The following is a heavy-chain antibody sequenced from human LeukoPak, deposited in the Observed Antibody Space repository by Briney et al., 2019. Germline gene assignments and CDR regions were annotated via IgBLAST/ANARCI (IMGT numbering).Heavy chain of an antibody. D-gene: IGHD1-26*01. CDR1: GGSISSYY. CDR3: ARHRSTHFDY. CDR2: IYTSGSA. Sequence: PSETLSLTCTVSGGSISSYYWSWIRQPAGKGLEWIGRIYTSGSANYNPSLKSRVTISVDTSKNQFSLKLSSVTAADTAVFYCARHRSTHFDYWGQGTLVTVSS. V-gene: IGHV4-4*07. J-gene: IGHJ4*02.